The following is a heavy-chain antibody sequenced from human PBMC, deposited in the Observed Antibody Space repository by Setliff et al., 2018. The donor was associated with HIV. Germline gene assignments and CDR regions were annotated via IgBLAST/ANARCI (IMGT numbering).Heavy chain of an antibody. V-gene: IGHV4-38-2*01. J-gene: IGHJ4*02. CDR3: ARGPPPDFDF. CDR2: IYHSGST. Sequence: SETLSLTCAVSGYSISSGYYWGWIRQPPGKGLEWIGSIYHSGSTYYNPSLKSRVTMSADTSKNQFSLKLNSLTAADTAVYYCARGPPPDFDFWGQGALVTVSS. CDR1: GYSISSGYY.